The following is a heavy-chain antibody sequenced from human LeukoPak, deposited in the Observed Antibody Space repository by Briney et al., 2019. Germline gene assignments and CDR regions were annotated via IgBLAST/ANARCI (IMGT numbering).Heavy chain of an antibody. CDR3: ARVVTPRYCSSPSCYWKGWFDP. J-gene: IGHJ5*02. Sequence: ASVKVSCKASGYTFTSYGISWVRQAPGQGLEWMGWISAYNGNTNYAQKFQGRVTITADESTSTACMELSSLTSEDTAVYYCARVVTPRYCSSPSCYWKGWFDPWGQGTLVTVSS. CDR1: GYTFTSYG. D-gene: IGHD2-2*01. CDR2: ISAYNGNT. V-gene: IGHV1-18*01.